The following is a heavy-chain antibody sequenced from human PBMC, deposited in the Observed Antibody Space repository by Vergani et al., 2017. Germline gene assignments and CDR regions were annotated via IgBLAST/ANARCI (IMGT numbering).Heavy chain of an antibody. CDR1: GGTFSSYA. J-gene: IGHJ6*02. CDR3: AREGYGSGSYLPTDYYYYGMDV. V-gene: IGHV1-69*09. CDR2: IIPILGIA. D-gene: IGHD3-10*01. Sequence: QVQLVQSGAEVKKPGSSVKVSCKASGGTFSSYAISWVRQAPGQGLEWMGRIIPILGIANYAQKFQGRVTITAYKSTSTAYMELSSLRSEDTAVYYCAREGYGSGSYLPTDYYYYGMDVWGQGTTVTVSS.